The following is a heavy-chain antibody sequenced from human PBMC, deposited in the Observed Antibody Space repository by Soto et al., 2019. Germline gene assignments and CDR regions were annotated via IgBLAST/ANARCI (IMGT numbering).Heavy chain of an antibody. Sequence: QVQPVESGGGVVQPGRSLTIFCTASGFTFKHNAMHWIRQAPGKGLEWVADISYDGSTKNYADSVKGRFTISRDNSKNTLSLQMSALKGEDTAIYYCAREGIAESGPNYYDFWGQGTLVAVSS. CDR1: GFTFKHNA. J-gene: IGHJ4*02. V-gene: IGHV3-30-3*01. CDR3: AREGIAESGPNYYDF. CDR2: ISYDGSTK. D-gene: IGHD6-13*01.